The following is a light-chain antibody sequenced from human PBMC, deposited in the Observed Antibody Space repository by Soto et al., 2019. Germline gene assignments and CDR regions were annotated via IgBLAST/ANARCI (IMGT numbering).Light chain of an antibody. CDR3: QQRSNWPHP. J-gene: IGKJ5*01. CDR1: QSVNNY. CDR2: DAS. V-gene: IGKV3-11*01. Sequence: EIVLTQSPATLSLSPGERATLSFMASQSVNNYLAWYQQNPGQAPRLLISDASNRATGIPARFSGSGSGTDFTLTISSLEPEDFAVYYCQQRSNWPHPFGQGTRLEIK.